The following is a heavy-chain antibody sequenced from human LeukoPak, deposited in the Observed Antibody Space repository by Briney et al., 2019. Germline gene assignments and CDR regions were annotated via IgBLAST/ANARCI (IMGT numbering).Heavy chain of an antibody. J-gene: IGHJ4*02. Sequence: GGPLRLSCAASRFTFSNYAMSWVRQAPGKGLEWVATIKDGGTDTFYADSVKGRFTISRDNAKNTLYLQMNSLRAEDTAIYYRAKCITIIGVVRYFDSWGQGTLVIVSS. V-gene: IGHV3-23*01. CDR3: AKCITIIGVVRYFDS. D-gene: IGHD3-3*01. CDR1: RFTFSNYA. CDR2: IKDGGTDT.